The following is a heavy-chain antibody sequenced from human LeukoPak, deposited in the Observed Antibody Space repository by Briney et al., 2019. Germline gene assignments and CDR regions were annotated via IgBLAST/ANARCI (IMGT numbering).Heavy chain of an antibody. CDR3: ARVAGYGSGSYYYYYMDV. CDR2: IYYSGST. Sequence: SETLSLTCTVSGGSISSHYWSWIRQPPGKGLEWIGYIYYSGSTTYNPSLKSRVTISVDTSKNQFSLKLSSVTAADTAVYYWARVAGYGSGSYYYYYMDVWGKATTVTVSS. V-gene: IGHV4-59*11. J-gene: IGHJ6*03. CDR1: GGSISSHY. D-gene: IGHD3-10*01.